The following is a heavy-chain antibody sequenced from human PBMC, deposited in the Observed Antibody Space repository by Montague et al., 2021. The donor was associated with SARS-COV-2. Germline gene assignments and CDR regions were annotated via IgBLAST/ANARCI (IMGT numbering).Heavy chain of an antibody. CDR2: ISLGGHT. CDR1: GGSISDNNW. V-gene: IGHV4-4*02. Sequence: SETLSLTCGVSGGSISDNNWWSWVRQSPETGLEWIGEISLGGHTDYNPSLKSRVTISLDKPKNQFSLTLTSVTAADTAVYYCARDIWEPEVRSRGWFDPWGQGTLVTVSS. J-gene: IGHJ5*02. CDR3: ARDIWEPEVRSRGWFDP. D-gene: IGHD1-26*01.